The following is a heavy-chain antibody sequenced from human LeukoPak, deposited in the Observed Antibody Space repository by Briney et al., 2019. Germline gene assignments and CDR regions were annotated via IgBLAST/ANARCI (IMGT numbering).Heavy chain of an antibody. J-gene: IGHJ5*02. CDR1: GFTLSSYA. D-gene: IGHD3-10*01. CDR2: LSESGGST. V-gene: IGHV3-23*01. CDR3: AKGGWFGAQINRFGP. Sequence: GGSLRLSCAASGFTLSSYAMSWVRQAPGKGLEWVSALSESGGSTYYADCVKGRFTISRDKSKNTLYLQMNSLRAEDTAVYYWAKGGWFGAQINRFGPLGQGTLVTVSS.